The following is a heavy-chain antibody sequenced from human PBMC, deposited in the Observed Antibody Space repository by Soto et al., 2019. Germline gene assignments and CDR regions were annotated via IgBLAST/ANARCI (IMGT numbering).Heavy chain of an antibody. J-gene: IGHJ4*02. CDR1: GYTFTRYG. Sequence: GASVKVSCKASGYTFTRYGISWVRQAPGQGLEWMGWISAYNGNTNYAQKLQGRVNMTTNTSTSTAYMELRSLRSDDTAVYYCAKFLTGTMIVVVPQGFDYWGQGTLVTVSS. V-gene: IGHV1-18*04. CDR3: AKFLTGTMIVVVPQGFDY. D-gene: IGHD3-22*01. CDR2: ISAYNGNT.